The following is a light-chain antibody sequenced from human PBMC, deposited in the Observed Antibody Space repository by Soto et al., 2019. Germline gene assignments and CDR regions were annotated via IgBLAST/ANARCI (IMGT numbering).Light chain of an antibody. Sequence: QSALTQPPSASGSPGQSVTISCTGTSRDVGAYNYVSWYQQHPGKAPKLMIYEVSKRPSGVPDRFSGSKSGNTASLTVSGLQAEDEADYYCSSYAGSNNLLFGGGTKLTVL. V-gene: IGLV2-8*01. CDR3: SSYAGSNNLL. CDR1: SRDVGAYNY. CDR2: EVS. J-gene: IGLJ2*01.